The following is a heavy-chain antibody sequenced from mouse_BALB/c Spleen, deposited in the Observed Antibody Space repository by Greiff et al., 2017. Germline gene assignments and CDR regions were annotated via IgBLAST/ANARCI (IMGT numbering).Heavy chain of an antibody. D-gene: IGHD2-2*01. J-gene: IGHJ4*01. CDR1: GYAFSSYW. CDR2: IYPGDGDT. V-gene: IGHV1-80*01. CDR3: ARGRGYDNYYAMDY. Sequence: QLQQSAAELARPGASVKMSCKASGYAFSSYWMNWVKQRPGQGLEWIGQIYPGDGDTNYNGKFKGKATLTADKSSSTAYMQLSSLTSEDSAVYFCARGRGYDNYYAMDYWGQGTSVTVSS.